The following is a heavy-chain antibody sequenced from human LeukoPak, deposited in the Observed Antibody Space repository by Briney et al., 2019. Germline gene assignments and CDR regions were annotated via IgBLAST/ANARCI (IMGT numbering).Heavy chain of an antibody. J-gene: IGHJ3*02. CDR1: GYTFTGYY. D-gene: IGHD3-9*01. V-gene: IGHV1-2*02. CDR2: INPNSGGT. CDR3: AREYYDILTAIRGGAFDI. Sequence: ASVKVSCKASGYTFTGYYMHWVRQAPGQGLEWMGWINPNSGGTNYAQKFQGRVTMTRDTSISTAYMELSRLRSDDTAVYYCAREYYDILTAIRGGAFDIWGQGTMVTVSS.